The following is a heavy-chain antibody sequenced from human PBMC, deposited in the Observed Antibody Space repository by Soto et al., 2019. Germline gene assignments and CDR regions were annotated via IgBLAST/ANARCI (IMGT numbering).Heavy chain of an antibody. CDR1: GGSINSGGYS. CDR3: ARSKRWLQLPGEDGFDY. Sequence: TSETLSLICTVSGGSINSGGYSWTWIRQPPGKGLEWIGFIYHTGTTNYNPSLKSRVTISVDTSKNQFSLKLSSVTAADTAAYYCARSKRWLQLPGEDGFDYWGQGTLVTVSS. D-gene: IGHD5-12*01. CDR2: IYHTGTT. V-gene: IGHV4-61*08. J-gene: IGHJ4*02.